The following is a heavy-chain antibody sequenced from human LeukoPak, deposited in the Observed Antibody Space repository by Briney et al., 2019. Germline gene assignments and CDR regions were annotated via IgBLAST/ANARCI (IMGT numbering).Heavy chain of an antibody. CDR2: ISYDGSNK. D-gene: IGHD1-26*01. CDR3: ARGPLGATTGFDY. V-gene: IGHV3-30*04. Sequence: PGGSLRLSCAASGFTFSSYAMHWVRQAPGKGLEWVAVISYDGSNKYYADSVKGRFTISRDNSKNTLYLQMNSLRAEDTAVYYCARGPLGATTGFDYWGQGTLVTVSS. CDR1: GFTFSSYA. J-gene: IGHJ4*02.